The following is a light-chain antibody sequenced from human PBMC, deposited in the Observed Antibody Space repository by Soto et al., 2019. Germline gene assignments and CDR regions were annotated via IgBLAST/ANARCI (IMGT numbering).Light chain of an antibody. V-gene: IGKV3-11*01. J-gene: IGKJ4*01. CDR2: DAS. CDR3: QERSGWPHT. Sequence: EIVLTQSPATLSLSPGERATLSCRASHNVNTYLAWYQQRPGQAPRLLIYDASNRATGIPARFSGSGSGTDFTLTISSLEPDDFAVYYCQERSGWPHTFGGGTKVEIK. CDR1: HNVNTY.